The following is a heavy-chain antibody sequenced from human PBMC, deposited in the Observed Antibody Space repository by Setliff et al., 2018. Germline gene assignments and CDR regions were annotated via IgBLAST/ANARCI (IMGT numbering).Heavy chain of an antibody. Sequence: PGGSLRLSCVASGFSFSNYYMSWVRQAPGKGLGWVANIKQDGSEKNYGDSVKGRFTITRDNAMNSLYLQMNSLRVADTAVYFCARRGNRGSGWYAGIDYWGQGTLVTVSS. CDR2: IKQDGSEK. D-gene: IGHD6-19*01. CDR1: GFSFSNYY. J-gene: IGHJ4*02. CDR3: ARRGNRGSGWYAGIDY. V-gene: IGHV3-7*01.